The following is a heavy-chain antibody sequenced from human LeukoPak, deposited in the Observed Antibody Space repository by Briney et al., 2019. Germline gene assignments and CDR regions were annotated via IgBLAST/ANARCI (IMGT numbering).Heavy chain of an antibody. CDR1: GGSLSSSSYY. CDR2: IYYSGST. CDR3: ARQLRIAVAGTWFDP. J-gene: IGHJ5*02. D-gene: IGHD6-19*01. V-gene: IGHV4-39*01. Sequence: SETLSLTCTVSGGSLSSSSYYWGWIRQPPGKGLEWIGSIYYSGSTYYNPSLKSRVTISVDTSKNQFSLKLSSVTAADTAVYYCARQLRIAVAGTWFDPWGQGTLVTVSS.